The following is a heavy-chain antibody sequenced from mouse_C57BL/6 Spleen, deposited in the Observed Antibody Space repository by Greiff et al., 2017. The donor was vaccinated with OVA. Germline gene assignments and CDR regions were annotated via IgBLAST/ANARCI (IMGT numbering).Heavy chain of an antibody. CDR3: ARNSPTTVVEGYYFDY. Sequence: VQLQQSGAELVKPGASVKLSCTASGFNIKDYYMHWVKQRTEQGLEWIGRIDPEDGEPKYAPQFQGKATITADTSSNTAYLQLSSLTSEDTAVYYCARNSPTTVVEGYYFDYWGQGTTLTVSS. CDR2: IDPEDGEP. CDR1: GFNIKDYY. J-gene: IGHJ2*01. V-gene: IGHV14-2*01. D-gene: IGHD1-1*01.